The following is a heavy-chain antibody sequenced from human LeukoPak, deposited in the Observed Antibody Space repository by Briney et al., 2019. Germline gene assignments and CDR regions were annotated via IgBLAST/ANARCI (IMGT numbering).Heavy chain of an antibody. Sequence: GGSLRLSCAASGFTFSRYAMSWVRHAPGKGLEWVSYISDSGGNIHYADSVKGRFTISRDNSKNTLYQQMNSLRAEDTALYYCVEGGGVGIGGFDYWGQGTLVTVSS. CDR3: VEGGGVGIGGFDY. V-gene: IGHV3-23*01. J-gene: IGHJ4*02. CDR2: ISDSGGNI. D-gene: IGHD3-16*01. CDR1: GFTFSRYA.